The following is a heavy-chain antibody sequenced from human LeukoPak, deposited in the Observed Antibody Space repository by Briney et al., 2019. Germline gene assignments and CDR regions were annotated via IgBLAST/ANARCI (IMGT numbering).Heavy chain of an antibody. CDR2: IIPIFGIA. CDR1: GGTFSSYA. Sequence: ASVKVSCKASGGTFSSYAISWVRQAPGQGLEWMGRIIPIFGIANYAQKFQGRVTITADKSTSTAYMELSSLRSEDTAVYYCARWDSSGSYFDYWGQGTLVTVSS. V-gene: IGHV1-69*04. D-gene: IGHD3-22*01. J-gene: IGHJ4*02. CDR3: ARWDSSGSYFDY.